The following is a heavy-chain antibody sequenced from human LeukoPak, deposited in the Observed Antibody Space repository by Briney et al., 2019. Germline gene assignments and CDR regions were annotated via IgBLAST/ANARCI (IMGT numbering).Heavy chain of an antibody. CDR3: AKDPPYYYDSSGYGGGAFDI. J-gene: IGHJ3*02. D-gene: IGHD3-22*01. CDR1: GYSISSGYY. Sequence: SETLSLTCTVSGYSISSGYYWGWIRQPPGKGLEWIGYIDHTGSTNYNPSLNSRVTISRDTSKNHFSLRLSSVTAADTAVYYCAKDPPYYYDSSGYGGGAFDIWGQGTMVTVSS. CDR2: IDHTGST. V-gene: IGHV4-38-2*02.